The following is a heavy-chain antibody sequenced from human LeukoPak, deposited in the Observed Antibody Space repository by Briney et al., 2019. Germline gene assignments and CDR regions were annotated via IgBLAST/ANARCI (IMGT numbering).Heavy chain of an antibody. V-gene: IGHV3-23*01. J-gene: IGHJ6*02. CDR1: GFTFSSYA. D-gene: IGHD2-21*02. Sequence: GGSLRLSCAASGFTFSSYAMSWVRQAPGKGLEWVLAISGSGGSTYYADSVKGRFTISRDNSKNTLYLQMNSLRAEDTAVYYCAKQVCGADCYYYYGMDVWAKGPRSPSP. CDR2: ISGSGGST. CDR3: AKQVCGADCYYYYGMDV.